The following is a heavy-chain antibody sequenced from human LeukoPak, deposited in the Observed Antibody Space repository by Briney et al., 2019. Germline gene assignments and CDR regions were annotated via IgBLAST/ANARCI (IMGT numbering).Heavy chain of an antibody. D-gene: IGHD6-13*01. V-gene: IGHV3-7*01. Sequence: GGSLSLSCAASGFTFSNYWMSWVRQAPGKGLEWVANIKEDGSEKYYVDSVKGRFTISRDNARNSLYLQMNSLRAEDTAVYHCASGRQLGYWGQGTLVTVSS. J-gene: IGHJ4*02. CDR3: ASGRQLGY. CDR2: IKEDGSEK. CDR1: GFTFSNYW.